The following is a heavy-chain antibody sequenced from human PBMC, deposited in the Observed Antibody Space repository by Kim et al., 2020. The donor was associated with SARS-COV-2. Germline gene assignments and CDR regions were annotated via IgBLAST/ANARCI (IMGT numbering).Heavy chain of an antibody. CDR1: GGSISSYY. CDR2: IYYSGST. CDR3: ARVVVYAMNPYGMDV. J-gene: IGHJ6*02. V-gene: IGHV4-59*13. D-gene: IGHD2-8*01. Sequence: SETLSLTCTVSGGSISSYYWSWIRQPPGKGLEWIGYIYYSGSTNYNPSLKSRVTISVDTSKNQFSLKLSSVTAADTAVYYCARVVVYAMNPYGMDVWGQGTTVTVSS.